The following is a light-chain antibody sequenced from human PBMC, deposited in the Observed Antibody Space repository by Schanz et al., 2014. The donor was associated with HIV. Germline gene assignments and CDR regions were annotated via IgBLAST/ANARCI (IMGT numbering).Light chain of an antibody. Sequence: QSVLTQPPSVSAAPGQKVTISCSGSSSNTGRNYVAWNQQLPGTPPKLLVYDNKKRPSGIPDRISGSKSGTSATLGITGLQTGDEADYYCGTWDNSLRIGVFGGGTKLTVL. CDR3: GTWDNSLRIGV. V-gene: IGLV1-51*01. CDR1: SSNTGRNY. J-gene: IGLJ3*02. CDR2: DNK.